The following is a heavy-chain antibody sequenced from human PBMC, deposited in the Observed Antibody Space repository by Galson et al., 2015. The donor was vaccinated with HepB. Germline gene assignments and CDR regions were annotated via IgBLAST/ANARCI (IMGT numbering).Heavy chain of an antibody. V-gene: IGHV2-5*02. CDR2: IYWADNK. CDR3: AHRLGAYFDS. D-gene: IGHD3-16*01. CDR1: GSSLNTSGVG. J-gene: IGHJ4*02. Sequence: PALVKPTQTVTLTCTLSGSSLNTSGVGVGWIRQPPGKALEWLTLIYWADNKRYSPSLKTRLTITKDTSKNQVVLTMTNMDPVDTATFYCAHRLGAYFDSWGQGTLVTVPS.